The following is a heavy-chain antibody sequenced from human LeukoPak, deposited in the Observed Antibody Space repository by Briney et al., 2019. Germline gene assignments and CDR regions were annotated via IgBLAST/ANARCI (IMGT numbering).Heavy chain of an antibody. J-gene: IGHJ6*02. CDR2: ISTSNSYT. V-gene: IGHV3-21*01. Sequence: PGGSLRLSCAASGFIFSRYSMNWVRQAPGKGLEWVSSISTSNSYTYYADSVKGRFTISRDNAKNSLYLQMNSLRAEDTAVYYCAREKGQMDVWGQGTTVTVSS. CDR3: AREKGQMDV. CDR1: GFIFSRYS.